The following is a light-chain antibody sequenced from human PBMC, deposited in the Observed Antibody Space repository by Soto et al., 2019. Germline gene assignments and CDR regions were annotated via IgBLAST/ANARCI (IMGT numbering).Light chain of an antibody. Sequence: DVVMTQSPLSLPVTLGQPASISRRSNQSLVHSDGIAYFSWFQQRPGRSPRRXIYKVSNRDSGVPARFSGSGSGTDFTLKISRVEAEDVGVYYCMQGTHWPPTFGQGTKVDI. J-gene: IGKJ1*01. CDR2: KVS. CDR1: QSLVHSDGIAY. V-gene: IGKV2-30*02. CDR3: MQGTHWPPT.